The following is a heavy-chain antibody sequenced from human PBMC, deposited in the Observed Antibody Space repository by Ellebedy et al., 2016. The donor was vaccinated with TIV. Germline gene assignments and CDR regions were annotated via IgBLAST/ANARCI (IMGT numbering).Heavy chain of an antibody. D-gene: IGHD3-10*01. CDR1: GFTFEAYA. Sequence: SLKISXAASGFTFEAYAMHWVRQAPGKGLEWVSGISWSGGRGGYADSVKGRFTISRDNAKNSLYLQMNSLRPDDTALHYCAKDIGPYYYGSGSDYGMDVWGQGTTVSVSS. J-gene: IGHJ6*02. V-gene: IGHV3-9*01. CDR3: AKDIGPYYYGSGSDYGMDV. CDR2: ISWSGGRG.